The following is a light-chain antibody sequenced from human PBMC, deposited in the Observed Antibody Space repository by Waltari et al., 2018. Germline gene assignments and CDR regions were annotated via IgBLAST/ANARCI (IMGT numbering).Light chain of an antibody. CDR3: TSRDNYGYV. CDR1: SLRAHY. J-gene: IGLJ1*01. Sequence: SSELTQDPAVSVALGQTVRITCQGDSLRAHYATWYQQKPGQAPLIVIYGNNKRPPAIPDRFSGSSSGDTASLTITGAQAEDEADYYCTSRDNYGYVFATGTTVTVL. CDR2: GNN. V-gene: IGLV3-19*01.